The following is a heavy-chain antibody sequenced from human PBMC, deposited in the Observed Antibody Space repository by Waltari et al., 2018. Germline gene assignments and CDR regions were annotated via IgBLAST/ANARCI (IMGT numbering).Heavy chain of an antibody. Sequence: EVQLVESGGGWVQPGGSLRLSCAASGLTPRRYWMSWVRQAQGKGPEWVANIMTDGSEEYYVDSVRGRFTISRDNAKNSLYLQMNGLRPEDTAVYYCARDQWFAFDIWGHGTMVTVSS. CDR2: IMTDGSEE. J-gene: IGHJ3*02. CDR3: ARDQWFAFDI. D-gene: IGHD3-22*01. CDR1: GLTPRRYW. V-gene: IGHV3-7*01.